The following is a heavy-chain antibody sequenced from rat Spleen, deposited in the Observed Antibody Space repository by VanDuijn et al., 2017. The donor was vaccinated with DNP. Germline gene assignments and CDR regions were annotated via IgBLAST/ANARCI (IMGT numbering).Heavy chain of an antibody. CDR3: ARGGTYYCDY. V-gene: IGHV5-25*01. Sequence: EVQLVESGGGLVQPGRSLKLSCAASGFSFSDYDMAWVRQAPTKGLEWVACMSPTTRSSYYRDSVKGRFTVSRDDAKSTLYLQMDSLRSEDTATYYCARGGTYYCDYWGQGVMVTVSS. CDR1: GFSFSDYD. D-gene: IGHD1-11*01. CDR2: MSPTTRSS. J-gene: IGHJ2*01.